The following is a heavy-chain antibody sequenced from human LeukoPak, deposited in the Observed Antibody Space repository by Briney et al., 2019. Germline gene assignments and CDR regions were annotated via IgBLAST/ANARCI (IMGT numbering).Heavy chain of an antibody. Sequence: RGSLRHSRVDPAYSLIHPWMRSVPHTPGRRLEWWGYIKEDGSIQNYADSVKGRLTISRDNAKSSLHLQMNGLRAEDTAMYYCVKDSGWFHFDSWGQGTLVTVSS. D-gene: IGHD6-19*01. CDR1: AYSLIHPW. CDR2: IKEDGSIQ. CDR3: VKDSGWFHFDS. V-gene: IGHV3-7*05. J-gene: IGHJ4*02.